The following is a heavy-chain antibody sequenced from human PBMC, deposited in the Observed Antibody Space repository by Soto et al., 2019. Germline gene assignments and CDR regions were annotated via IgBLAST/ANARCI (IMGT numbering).Heavy chain of an antibody. CDR1: GFTFSSYA. V-gene: IGHV3-23*01. CDR2: ISGSGGGT. J-gene: IGHJ3*01. CDR3: AKSRGSGSYFNPSDAFDF. Sequence: EVQLLDSGGGLVQPGGSLRLSCAASGFTFSSYAMSWVRQAPGKGLEWVSSISGSGGGTYYAGSVKGRFTISRDNSKNTLSLQMNSLRAEDTAVYYCAKSRGSGSYFNPSDAFDFWGQGTMVTVSS. D-gene: IGHD3-10*01.